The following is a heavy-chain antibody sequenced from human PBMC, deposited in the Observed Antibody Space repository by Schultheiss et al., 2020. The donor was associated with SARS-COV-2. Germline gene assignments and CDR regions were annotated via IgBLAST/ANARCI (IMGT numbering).Heavy chain of an antibody. D-gene: IGHD3-10*01. V-gene: IGHV4-34*01. CDR1: GGSFSGYY. Sequence: SETLSLTCAVYGGSFSGYYWSWIRQPPGKGLEWIGEINHSGSTNYNPSLKSRVTISVDTSKNQFSLKLSSVTAADTAMYFCARDSDSYYRWFDPWGQGTLVTVSS. J-gene: IGHJ5*02. CDR3: ARDSDSYYRWFDP. CDR2: INHSGST.